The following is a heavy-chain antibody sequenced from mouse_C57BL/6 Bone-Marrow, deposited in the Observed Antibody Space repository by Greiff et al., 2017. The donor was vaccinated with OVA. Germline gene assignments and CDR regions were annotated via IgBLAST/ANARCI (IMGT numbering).Heavy chain of an antibody. CDR3: ARKATVVATRAMDY. CDR2: INPGSGGT. J-gene: IGHJ4*01. V-gene: IGHV1-54*01. D-gene: IGHD1-1*01. Sequence: QVQLKQSGAELVRPGTSVKVSCKASGYAFTNYLIEWVKQRPGQGLEWIGVINPGSGGTNYNEKFKGQATLTADTSSSTAYMQLSSLTSEDSAVYFCARKATVVATRAMDYWGQGTSVTVSS. CDR1: GYAFTNYL.